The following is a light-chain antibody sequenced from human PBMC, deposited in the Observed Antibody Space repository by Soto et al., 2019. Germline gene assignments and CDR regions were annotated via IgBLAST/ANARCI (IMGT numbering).Light chain of an antibody. J-gene: IGLJ1*01. CDR2: DVS. V-gene: IGLV2-14*01. CDR3: NSYTSSGTGV. Sequence: QSALTQPASVSGSPGQSITISCTGTSSDVGGYNYVSWYQQHPGKAPKLMIYDVSNRPSGVSNRFSGSKSGNTASLTISGLQPEDEADYYCNSYTSSGTGVFGTWTKVTVL. CDR1: SSDVGGYNY.